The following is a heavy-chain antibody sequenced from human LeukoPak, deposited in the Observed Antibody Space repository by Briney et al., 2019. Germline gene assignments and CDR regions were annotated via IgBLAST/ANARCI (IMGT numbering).Heavy chain of an antibody. D-gene: IGHD3-16*02. V-gene: IGHV1-18*01. CDR2: ISAYNGNT. J-gene: IGHJ4*02. CDR1: GYTFTSYG. Sequence: ASVKVSCKASGYTFTSYGISWVRQAPGQGLEWMGWISAYNGNTNYAKKLQGRVTMTTDTSTSTAYMELRSLRSDDTAVYYCASAYYDYVWGSYRPLDCWGQGTLVTVSS. CDR3: ASAYYDYVWGSYRPLDC.